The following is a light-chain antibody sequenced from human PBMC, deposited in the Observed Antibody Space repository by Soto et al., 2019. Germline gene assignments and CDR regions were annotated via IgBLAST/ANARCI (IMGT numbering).Light chain of an antibody. V-gene: IGKV1-27*01. J-gene: IGKJ5*01. CDR2: AAS. Sequence: DIQMTQSPSSLSASVGDRVTITCRASQGIRNYLAWYQQKPGKVPKLLIYAASTLQSGVPSRFSGTGSGTDFTLTISSLQPEDVATYYCQKYNNAPITFGQGTRLEIK. CDR3: QKYNNAPIT. CDR1: QGIRNY.